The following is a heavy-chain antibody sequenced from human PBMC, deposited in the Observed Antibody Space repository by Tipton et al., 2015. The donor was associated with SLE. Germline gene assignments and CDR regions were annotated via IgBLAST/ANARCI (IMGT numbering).Heavy chain of an antibody. Sequence: QLVQSGGGLVQPGRSLRLSCVGYGFSPKDHAMHWVRQVPGKGLEWVSSIFWNDDGIAYTDFARGRFTISRDNIKNSLYLQMNSLRLEDTAMYYCTRDILPGGADVWGQGTTVTVSS. D-gene: IGHD4-17*01. V-gene: IGHV3-9*02. CDR3: TRDILPGGADV. J-gene: IGHJ6*02. CDR2: IFWNDDGI. CDR1: GFSPKDHA.